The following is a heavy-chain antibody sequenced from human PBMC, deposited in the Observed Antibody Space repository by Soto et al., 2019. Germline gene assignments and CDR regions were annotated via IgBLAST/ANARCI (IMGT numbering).Heavy chain of an antibody. CDR3: ARGIAGDSRSLYTWFDP. D-gene: IGHD6-13*01. CDR1: GGTFIRYA. V-gene: IGHV1-69*13. CDR2: IIPIFGTA. J-gene: IGHJ5*02. Sequence: SEKVSCTASGGTFIRYASSLVRQDHGQGLEWMGGIIPIFGTANYAQKFQGRVTITADESTSTAYMELSSLRSEDTAVYYCARGIAGDSRSLYTWFDPWGQGTLIIVSS.